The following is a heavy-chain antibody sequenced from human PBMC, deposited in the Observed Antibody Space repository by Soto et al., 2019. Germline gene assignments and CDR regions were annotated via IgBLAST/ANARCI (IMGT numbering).Heavy chain of an antibody. V-gene: IGHV3-7*01. D-gene: IGHD1-1*01. CDR2: IKQDGNEK. CDR1: GFTFNTYW. CDR3: ARIELSTSSPGMDV. Sequence: LRLSCAASGFTFNTYWMTWVRQAPGKGLEWVANIKQDGNEKYYVDSVKGRFTISRDNAKNSLFLQMNSLRAEDTAVYYCARIELSTSSPGMDVWGQGTTVTVSS. J-gene: IGHJ6*02.